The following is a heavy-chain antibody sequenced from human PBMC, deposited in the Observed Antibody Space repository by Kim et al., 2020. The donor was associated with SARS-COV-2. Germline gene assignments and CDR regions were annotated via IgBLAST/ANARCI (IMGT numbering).Heavy chain of an antibody. D-gene: IGHD3-22*01. V-gene: IGHV3-48*03. J-gene: IGHJ4*02. CDR3: ARDYYDSSGHDY. Sequence: YYADSVKGRFTISRDNAKNSLYLQMNSLRAEDTAVYYCARDYYDSSGHDYWGQGTLVTVSS.